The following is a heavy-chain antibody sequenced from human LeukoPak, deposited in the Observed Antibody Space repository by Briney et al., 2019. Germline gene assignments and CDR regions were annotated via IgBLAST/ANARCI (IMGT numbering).Heavy chain of an antibody. CDR2: VGGDEKA. Sequence: GGSLRLSCAASGFPFSGNAMSWVRQAPGRGLEWVSGVGGDEKAHYADFVRGRFTISRDNSKKTVYLQMNSLTVEGTAVYYCAKDLSWWVTADYWGQGVLVTVSS. V-gene: IGHV3-23*01. D-gene: IGHD2-21*02. CDR1: GFPFSGNA. J-gene: IGHJ4*02. CDR3: AKDLSWWVTADY.